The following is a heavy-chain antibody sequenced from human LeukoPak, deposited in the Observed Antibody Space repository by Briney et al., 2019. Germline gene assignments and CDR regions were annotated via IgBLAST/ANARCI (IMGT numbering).Heavy chain of an antibody. J-gene: IGHJ4*02. CDR2: IYYSGST. CDR3: ASFVVVTAIRYYFDY. V-gene: IGHV4-39*07. D-gene: IGHD2-21*02. CDR1: GGSISSSSYY. Sequence: PSETLSLTCTVSGGSISSSSYYWGWIRQPPGKGLEWIGSIYYSGSTYYNPSLKSRVTISVDTSKNQFSLKLSSVTAADTAVYYCASFVVVTAIRYYFDYWGQGTLVTVSS.